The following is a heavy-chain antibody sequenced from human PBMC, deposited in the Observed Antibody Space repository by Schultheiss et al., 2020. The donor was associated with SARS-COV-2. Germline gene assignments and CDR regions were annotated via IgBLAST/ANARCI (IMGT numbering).Heavy chain of an antibody. Sequence: GESLKISCAASGFTFSDYYMSWIRQAPGKGLEWVSYISSSGSTIYYADSVKGRFTISRDNAKNSLYLQMNSLRAEDTAVYYCARGGLRDGYKPRSLGWFDPCGQGTLVTVSS. CDR1: GFTFSDYY. D-gene: IGHD5-24*01. J-gene: IGHJ5*02. V-gene: IGHV3-11*04. CDR2: ISSSGSTI. CDR3: ARGGLRDGYKPRSLGWFDP.